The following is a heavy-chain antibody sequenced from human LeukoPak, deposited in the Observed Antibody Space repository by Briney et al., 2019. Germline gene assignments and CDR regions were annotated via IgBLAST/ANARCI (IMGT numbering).Heavy chain of an antibody. V-gene: IGHV3-48*01. CDR1: GFTFSSYS. CDR3: ARGRPDYYGSGSYNDYFDY. CDR2: ISSSSSTI. J-gene: IGHJ4*02. Sequence: GGSLRLSCAASGFTFSSYSMNWVRQAPGKGLEWVSYISSSSSTIYYADSVKGRFTISRDNAKNSLYLQMNSLRAEDTAVYYCARGRPDYYGSGSYNDYFDYWGQGTLVTVSS. D-gene: IGHD3-10*01.